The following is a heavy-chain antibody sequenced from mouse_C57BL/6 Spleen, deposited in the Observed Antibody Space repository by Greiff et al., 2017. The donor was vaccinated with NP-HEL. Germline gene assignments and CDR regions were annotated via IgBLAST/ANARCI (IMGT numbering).Heavy chain of an antibody. CDR1: GYTFTSYW. J-gene: IGHJ1*03. Sequence: VQLQQPGAELVRPGSSVKLSCKASGYTFTSYWMHWVKQRPIQGLEWIGNIDPSDSETHYNQKFKDKATLTVDKSSSTAYMQLSSLTSEDSAVYYCAIGGTLWGWYFDVWGTGTTVTVSS. D-gene: IGHD1-1*02. CDR3: AIGGTLWGWYFDV. V-gene: IGHV1-52*01. CDR2: IDPSDSET.